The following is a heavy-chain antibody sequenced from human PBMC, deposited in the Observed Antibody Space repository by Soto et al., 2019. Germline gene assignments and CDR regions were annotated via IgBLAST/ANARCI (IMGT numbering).Heavy chain of an antibody. CDR3: AGRTGYPFDY. CDR2: VGGNGLDT. J-gene: IGHJ4*02. CDR1: GFIFSNYA. Sequence: EVQLLESGGGLVQPGGSLRLSCAASGFIFSNYAMNWVRQAPGKVLEWVSAVGGNGLDTYYADSVKGRFTISRDNSKNPLYLQMHSLRAEDTAVYYCAGRTGYPFDYWGQGTLVTVSS. D-gene: IGHD3-9*01. V-gene: IGHV3-23*01.